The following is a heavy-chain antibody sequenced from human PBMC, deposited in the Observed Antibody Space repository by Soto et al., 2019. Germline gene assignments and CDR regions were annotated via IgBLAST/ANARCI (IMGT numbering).Heavy chain of an antibody. Sequence: SVKVSCKASGYSFTALYLKWVRQAPGQGLEWMGWVNPNTGLTKYAQKFQGRVVMTRETSIKTAYMKLSGLTSDDRARYYCTTLRLDPWGQGTLVTVSS. CDR1: GYSFTALY. J-gene: IGHJ5*02. CDR3: TTLRLDP. CDR2: VNPNTGLT. V-gene: IGHV1-2*02. D-gene: IGHD3-9*01.